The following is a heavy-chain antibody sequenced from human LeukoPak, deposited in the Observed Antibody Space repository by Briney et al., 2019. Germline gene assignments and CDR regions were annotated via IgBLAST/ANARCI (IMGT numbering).Heavy chain of an antibody. D-gene: IGHD3-22*01. CDR3: ARSHTHITMIEADAFDI. J-gene: IGHJ3*02. Sequence: ESLKISCKGSGYSFTSYWIGWVRQMPGKGLEWMGIIYPGDSDTRYSPSFQGQVTISADKSISTAYLQWSSLKASDTAMYYCARSHTHITMIEADAFDIWGQGTMVTVSS. V-gene: IGHV5-51*01. CDR1: GYSFTSYW. CDR2: IYPGDSDT.